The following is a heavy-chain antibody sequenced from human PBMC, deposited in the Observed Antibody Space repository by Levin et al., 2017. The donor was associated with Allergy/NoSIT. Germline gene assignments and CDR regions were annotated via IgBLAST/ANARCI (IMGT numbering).Heavy chain of an antibody. CDR1: GGSISSSNW. V-gene: IGHV4-4*02. Sequence: SETLSLTCAVSGGSISSSNWWSWVRQPPGKGLEWIGEIYHSGSTNYNPSLKSRVTISVDKSKNQFSLKLSSVTAADTAVYYCARNMVRGVIVAFDIWGQGTIVTVSS. CDR2: IYHSGST. D-gene: IGHD3-10*01. CDR3: ARNMVRGVIVAFDI. J-gene: IGHJ3*02.